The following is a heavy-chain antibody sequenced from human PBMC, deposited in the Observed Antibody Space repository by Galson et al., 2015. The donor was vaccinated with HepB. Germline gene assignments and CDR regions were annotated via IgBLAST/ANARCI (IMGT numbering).Heavy chain of an antibody. CDR2: IKQDGSEK. J-gene: IGHJ4*02. D-gene: IGHD3-3*01. CDR3: ARARRSLEWLFFDY. V-gene: IGHV3-7*03. Sequence: SLRLSCAASGFTFSSYWMSWVRQAPGKGLEWVANIKQDGSEKYYVDSVKGRFTISRDNAKNSLYLQMNSLRAEDTAVYYCARARRSLEWLFFDYWGQGTLVTVSS. CDR1: GFTFSSYW.